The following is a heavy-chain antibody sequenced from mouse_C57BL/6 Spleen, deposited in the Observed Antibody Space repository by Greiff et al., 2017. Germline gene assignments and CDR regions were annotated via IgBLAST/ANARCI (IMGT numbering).Heavy chain of an antibody. Sequence: QVQLQQPGAELVKPGASVKLSCKASGYTFTSYWMQWVKQRPGQGLEWIGEIDPSDSYTNYNQKFKGKATLTVDTSSSTAYMQLSSLTSEDSAVYYCARGRKTAQARDYVDYWGQGTTLTVSS. D-gene: IGHD3-2*02. V-gene: IGHV1-50*01. CDR1: GYTFTSYW. J-gene: IGHJ2*01. CDR3: ARGRKTAQARDYVDY. CDR2: IDPSDSYT.